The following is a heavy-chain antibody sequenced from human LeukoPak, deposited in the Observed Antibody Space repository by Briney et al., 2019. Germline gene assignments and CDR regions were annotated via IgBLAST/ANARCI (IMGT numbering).Heavy chain of an antibody. CDR3: ARWGYSYGFDY. Sequence: SETLSLTCTVSGYSISSGYYWDWIRQPPGKGLEWIGSIYHSGSTYYNPSLKSRVTISVDTSKNQFSLKLSSVTAADTAVYYCARWGYSYGFDYWGQGTLVTVSS. D-gene: IGHD5-18*01. CDR2: IYHSGST. V-gene: IGHV4-38-2*02. CDR1: GYSISSGYY. J-gene: IGHJ4*02.